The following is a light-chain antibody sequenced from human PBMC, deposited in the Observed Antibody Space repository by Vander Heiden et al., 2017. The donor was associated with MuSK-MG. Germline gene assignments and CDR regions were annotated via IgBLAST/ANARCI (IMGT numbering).Light chain of an antibody. CDR1: QTISKD. CDR2: EAT. J-gene: IGKJ3*01. V-gene: IGKV1-39*01. CDR3: QQYYTTPLT. Sequence: DIQMTPSPSSLSASIVSTVTISCRASQTISKDLNWYQQKPGQAPKLLIYEATNLQSAGPSRFSGSGSGTDFTLTISSLQPEDFSTYYCQQYYTTPLTFGPGTRVDIK.